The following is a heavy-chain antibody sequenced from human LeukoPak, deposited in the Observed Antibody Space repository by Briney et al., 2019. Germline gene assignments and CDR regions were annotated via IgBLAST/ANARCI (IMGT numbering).Heavy chain of an antibody. J-gene: IGHJ1*01. CDR2: IYYSGST. CDR3: ARKRLGESTIRH. Sequence: SETLSLTCTVSGGSISSSSYYWGWIRQPPGKGLEWIGSIYYSGSTYYNPSLKSRVTISVDTSKNQFSLKLSSVTAADTAVYYCARKRLGESTIRHWGQGTLVTVSS. V-gene: IGHV4-39*07. CDR1: GGSISSSSYY. D-gene: IGHD3-16*01.